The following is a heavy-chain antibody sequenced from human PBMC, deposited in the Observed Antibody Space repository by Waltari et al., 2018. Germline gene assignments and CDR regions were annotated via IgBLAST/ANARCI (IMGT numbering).Heavy chain of an antibody. CDR1: GFRFSDYA. Sequence: DVQLVESGGGLVKQGGSLTLACEASGFRFSDYATNWVRQGTGKGLEWVSLISSRSNNLYYADSLKCRFTISRDNAKKFLYLEMNALSADDTAVYYFARDNWTPNFYDKSGYFWGQGALVSVSS. CDR2: ISSRSNNL. CDR3: ARDNWTPNFYDKSGYF. V-gene: IGHV3-21*02. D-gene: IGHD3-22*01. J-gene: IGHJ4*02.